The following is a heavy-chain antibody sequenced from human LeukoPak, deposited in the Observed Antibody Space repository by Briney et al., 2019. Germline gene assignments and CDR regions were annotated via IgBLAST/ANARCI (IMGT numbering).Heavy chain of an antibody. D-gene: IGHD3-10*01. Sequence: GGSLRLSCAASGFTFSSYWMHWVRQAPGKGLVWVSRINSDGSSTSYADSVKGRFTISRDSAKNTLYLQINSLRAEDTAAYYCASAIGPGSPFDYWGQGTLVTVSS. J-gene: IGHJ4*02. CDR3: ASAIGPGSPFDY. CDR2: INSDGSST. V-gene: IGHV3-74*01. CDR1: GFTFSSYW.